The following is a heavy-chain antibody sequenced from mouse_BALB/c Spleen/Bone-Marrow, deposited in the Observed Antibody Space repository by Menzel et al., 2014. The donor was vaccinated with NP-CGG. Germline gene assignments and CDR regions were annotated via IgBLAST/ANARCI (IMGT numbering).Heavy chain of an antibody. Sequence: EVQLVESGGGLVKPGGSLKLSCAASGFTFSSYAMSWVRQTPEKRLEWVASISSGGSTYYPDSVKGRFTISRDTVRNILYLQMSSLRSEDTAMYYCARVTDTFYYGSSYWYFDVWGAGTTVTVSS. V-gene: IGHV5-6-5*01. CDR3: ARVTDTFYYGSSYWYFDV. CDR2: ISSGGST. D-gene: IGHD1-1*01. J-gene: IGHJ1*01. CDR1: GFTFSSYA.